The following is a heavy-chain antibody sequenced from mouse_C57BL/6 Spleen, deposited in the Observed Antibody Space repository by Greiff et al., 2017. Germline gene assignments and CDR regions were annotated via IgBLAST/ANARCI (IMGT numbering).Heavy chain of an antibody. D-gene: IGHD2-4*01. V-gene: IGHV1-80*01. CDR3: ARWIYDYSSHYYAMDY. CDR1: GYAFSSYW. J-gene: IGHJ4*01. Sequence: VKLVESGAELVKPGASVKISCKASGYAFSSYWMNWVKQRPGKGLEWIGQIYPGDGDTNYNGKFKGKATLTADKSSSTAYMQLSSLTSEDSAVYFCARWIYDYSSHYYAMDYWGQGTSVTVSS. CDR2: IYPGDGDT.